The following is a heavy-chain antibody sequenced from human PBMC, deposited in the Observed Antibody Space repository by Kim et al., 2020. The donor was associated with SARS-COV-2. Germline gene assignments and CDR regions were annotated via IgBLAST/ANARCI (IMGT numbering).Heavy chain of an antibody. CDR2: INPNSGGT. CDR3: ARAFPHSSGSRYFDY. J-gene: IGHJ4*02. CDR1: GYTFTGYY. V-gene: IGHV1-2*02. D-gene: IGHD3-22*01. Sequence: ASVKVSCKASGYTFTGYYMHWVRQAPGQGLEWMGWINPNSGGTNYAQKFQGRVTMTRDTSISTAYMELSRLRSDDTAVYYCARAFPHSSGSRYFDYWGQGTLVTVSS.